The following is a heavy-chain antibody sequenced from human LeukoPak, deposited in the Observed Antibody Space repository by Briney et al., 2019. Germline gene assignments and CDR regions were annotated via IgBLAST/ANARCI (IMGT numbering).Heavy chain of an antibody. CDR1: GGSISSYY. Sequence: SETLSLTCTVSGGSISSYYWSWIRQPPGKGLEWIGYIYYSGTTNYNPSLKSRVTISVDTSKNQFSLKLSSVTAADTAVYYCARALTYGGYDLAYWGQGSLVTVSS. CDR3: ARALTYGGYDLAY. J-gene: IGHJ4*02. V-gene: IGHV4-59*01. CDR2: IYYSGTT. D-gene: IGHD3-9*01.